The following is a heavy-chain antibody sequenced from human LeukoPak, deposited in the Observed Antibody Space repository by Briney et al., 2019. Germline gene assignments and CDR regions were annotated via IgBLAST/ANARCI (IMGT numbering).Heavy chain of an antibody. CDR1: GGSFSGYY. J-gene: IGHJ4*02. CDR3: ASSGYSGRIDY. V-gene: IGHV4-34*01. D-gene: IGHD6-13*01. Sequence: SETLSLTCAVYGGSFSGYYWSWIRQPPGKGLEWIGEINHSGSTNYNPSLKSRVTISVDTSKNQFSLKLSSVTAADTAVYYCASSGYSGRIDYWGQGTLVTVSS. CDR2: INHSGST.